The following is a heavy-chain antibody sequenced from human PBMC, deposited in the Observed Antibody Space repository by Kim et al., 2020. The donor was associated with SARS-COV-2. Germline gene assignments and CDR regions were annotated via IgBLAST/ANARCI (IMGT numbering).Heavy chain of an antibody. V-gene: IGHV1-18*01. CDR3: ARDRGASNDYGFDY. Sequence: AQKLQGRVTMTTDTSTSTAYMELRSLRSDDTAVYYCARDRGASNDYGFDYWGQGTLVTVSS. J-gene: IGHJ4*02. D-gene: IGHD4-17*01.